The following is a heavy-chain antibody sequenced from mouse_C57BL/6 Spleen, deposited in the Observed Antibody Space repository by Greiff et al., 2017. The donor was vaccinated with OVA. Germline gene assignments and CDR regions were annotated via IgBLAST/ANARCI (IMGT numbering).Heavy chain of an antibody. V-gene: IGHV1-39*01. Sequence: VQLKESGPELVKPGASVKISCKASGYSFTDYNMNWVKQSNGKSLEWIGVINPNYGTTRYNQKFKGKATLTVDQSSSTAYMQLNSLTSEDSAVYYCAIRGYGSSYYYAMDYWGQGTSVTVSS. D-gene: IGHD1-1*01. CDR2: INPNYGTT. J-gene: IGHJ4*01. CDR1: GYSFTDYN. CDR3: AIRGYGSSYYYAMDY.